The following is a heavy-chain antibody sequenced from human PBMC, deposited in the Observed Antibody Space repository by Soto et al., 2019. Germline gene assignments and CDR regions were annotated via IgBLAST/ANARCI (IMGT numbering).Heavy chain of an antibody. Sequence: SETLSLTCAVSGGSMRSSRYYWGWIRQPPGKGLEWIGSIYYSGSTYYNPSLKSRVTISVDTSKNQFSLKLSSVTAADTAVYYCASKGQQLVRRYFDYWGQGTLVTVSS. CDR3: ASKGQQLVRRYFDY. D-gene: IGHD6-13*01. CDR1: GGSMRSSRYY. V-gene: IGHV4-39*01. J-gene: IGHJ4*02. CDR2: IYYSGST.